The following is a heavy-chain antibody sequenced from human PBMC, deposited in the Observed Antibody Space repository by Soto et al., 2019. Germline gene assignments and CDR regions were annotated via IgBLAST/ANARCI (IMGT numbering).Heavy chain of an antibody. J-gene: IGHJ4*02. CDR3: AKDMLYSSSSCFDY. Sequence: GGSLRLSCAASGFTFDDYAMHWVRQAPGKGLEWVSGISWNSGSIGYADSVKGRFTISRDNAKNSLYLQMNSLRAEDTALYYCAKDMLYSSSSCFDYWGQGTLVTVSS. CDR2: ISWNSGSI. D-gene: IGHD6-6*01. CDR1: GFTFDDYA. V-gene: IGHV3-9*01.